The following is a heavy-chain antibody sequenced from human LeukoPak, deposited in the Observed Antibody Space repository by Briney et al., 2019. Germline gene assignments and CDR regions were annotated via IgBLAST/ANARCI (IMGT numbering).Heavy chain of an antibody. CDR2: IIPILGIA. D-gene: IGHD1-26*01. V-gene: IGHV1-69*04. J-gene: IGHJ4*02. CDR3: ARDHRLGSPGGY. Sequence: SVKVSCKASGGTFSSYAISWVRPAPGQGIEWKGRIIPILGIANYAQKFQGRVTITAGKSTSTAYMELSSLRSEDTAVYYCARDHRLGSPGGYWGQGTLVTVSS. CDR1: GGTFSSYA.